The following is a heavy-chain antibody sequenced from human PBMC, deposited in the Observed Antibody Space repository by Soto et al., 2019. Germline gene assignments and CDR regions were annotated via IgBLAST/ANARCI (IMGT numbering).Heavy chain of an antibody. J-gene: IGHJ4*02. Sequence: GESLKISCTGSGYSFTRYWISWVRQMPGKGLEWMGRIDPSDSYTNYSPSFHGHVTISVDKSINTAYLQWSSLKASDTAMYYCARRHYGSGSYSHWGQGTLVTVS. D-gene: IGHD3-10*01. CDR1: GYSFTRYW. CDR2: IDPSDSYT. V-gene: IGHV5-10-1*01. CDR3: ARRHYGSGSYSH.